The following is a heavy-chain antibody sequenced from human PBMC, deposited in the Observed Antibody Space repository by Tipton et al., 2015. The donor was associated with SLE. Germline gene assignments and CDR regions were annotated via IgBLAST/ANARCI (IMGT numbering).Heavy chain of an antibody. CDR2: INHSGST. CDR3: ARVIEALSSPNTKYSYGWYFDY. D-gene: IGHD6-19*01. Sequence: LRLSCAVYGGSFSGYYWSWIRQPPGKGLEWIGEINHSGSTNYNPSLKSRVTISVDTSKNQFSLKLSSVTAADTAVYYCARVIEALSSPNTKYSYGWYFDYWGQGTLVTVSS. CDR1: GGSFSGYY. V-gene: IGHV4-34*01. J-gene: IGHJ4*02.